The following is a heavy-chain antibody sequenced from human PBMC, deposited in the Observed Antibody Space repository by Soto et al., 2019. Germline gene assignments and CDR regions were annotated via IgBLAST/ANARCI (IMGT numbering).Heavy chain of an antibody. D-gene: IGHD7-27*01. V-gene: IGHV1-46*01. CDR1: GYTFTNYY. J-gene: IGHJ4*01. CDR3: WGSGSEEF. CDR2: INPNGGST. Sequence: QVQLMQSGAEVKKPGASVRVSCKASGYTFTNYYVHWVRQAPGQGLEWMGFINPNGGSTTYAQKFQGRFTVNTDTSPRTVFQPLRRLGSWDPAGFFWWGSGSEEFRGQGNLVTVSS.